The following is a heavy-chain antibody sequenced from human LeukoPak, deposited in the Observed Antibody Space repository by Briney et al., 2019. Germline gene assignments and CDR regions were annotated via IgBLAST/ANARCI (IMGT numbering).Heavy chain of an antibody. Sequence: ASVTVSCKASGYTFTDHYIHWIRQVPGQGLEWMGWISPNSGYTNSAEKFQGSVTMTRDTSISTAYLELRRLRSDDTAFYYCARARYGSGSYYYFWGQGTLVTVSS. CDR2: ISPNSGYT. CDR1: GYTFTDHY. V-gene: IGHV1-2*02. J-gene: IGHJ4*02. D-gene: IGHD3-10*01. CDR3: ARARYGSGSYYYF.